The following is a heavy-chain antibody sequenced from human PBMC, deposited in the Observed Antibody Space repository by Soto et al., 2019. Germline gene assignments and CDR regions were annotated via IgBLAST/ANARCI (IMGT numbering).Heavy chain of an antibody. V-gene: IGHV4-31*02. CDR2: VYYSGST. CDR1: GASINTGGYY. CDR3: CGMDV. Sequence: SETLSLTCNVSGASINTGGYYWSWVRQHPGKGLAWIGFVYYSGSTSYSPSLESRVSISVDPSKRQFYLELASVTAADSAVYYYCGMDVWGQGTTATVSS. J-gene: IGHJ6*02.